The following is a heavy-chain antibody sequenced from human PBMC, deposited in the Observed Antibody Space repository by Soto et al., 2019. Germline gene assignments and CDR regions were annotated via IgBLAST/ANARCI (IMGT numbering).Heavy chain of an antibody. CDR1: GFTFSNYA. J-gene: IGHJ5*02. Sequence: GGSLRLHCAGSGFTFSNYAVNRVRQAPGKGLEWVAVILYDGSVQHYADSVKGRFTVSRDNSKNTVYLQMNSLTPEDTATYYCAREASVAALNWFDPWGQGTLVTVSS. D-gene: IGHD6-6*01. V-gene: IGHV3-30-3*01. CDR2: ILYDGSVQ. CDR3: AREASVAALNWFDP.